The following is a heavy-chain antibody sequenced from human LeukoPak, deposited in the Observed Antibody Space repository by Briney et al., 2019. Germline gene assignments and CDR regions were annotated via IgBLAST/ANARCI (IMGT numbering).Heavy chain of an antibody. V-gene: IGHV1-18*01. Sequence: ASVKVSCKTSGYTFSHYGISWVRQAPGQGLEWMGWISRYNGNTNFAQSLRDRVTMTTDTSTSTAYMELTGLRSDDTAVYYCARRVGSGTYLYFFDFWGQGTLVTVSS. CDR3: ARRVGSGTYLYFFDF. CDR2: ISRYNGNT. D-gene: IGHD1-26*01. J-gene: IGHJ4*02. CDR1: GYTFSHYG.